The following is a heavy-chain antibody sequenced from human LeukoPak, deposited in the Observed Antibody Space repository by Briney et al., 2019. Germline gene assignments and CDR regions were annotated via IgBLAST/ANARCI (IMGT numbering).Heavy chain of an antibody. J-gene: IGHJ6*02. CDR2: ISSSGSII. Sequence: GGSLRLSCAASGFTFSDYYMSWIRQAPGKGLEWVLYISSSGSIIYYADSVKGRFTISRDNAKNSLYLQMNSLRAEDTAVYYCAREGRRYDSSGIYYYYYGMDVWGQGTTVTVSS. CDR3: AREGRRYDSSGIYYYYYGMDV. D-gene: IGHD3-22*01. V-gene: IGHV3-11*01. CDR1: GFTFSDYY.